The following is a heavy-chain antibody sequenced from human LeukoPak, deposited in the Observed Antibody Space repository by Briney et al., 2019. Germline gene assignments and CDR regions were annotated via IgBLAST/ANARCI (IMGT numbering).Heavy chain of an antibody. D-gene: IGHD1-26*01. J-gene: IGHJ4*02. CDR3: TKVEWELPRN. CDR1: GFTFGDYA. Sequence: PGGSLRLSCRTAGFTFGDYAMSWVRQAPGKGLEWVGFIRSKTYGGTTEYDASVKDRFPISRDDSKSIAYLQMNSLKTEDTGVYYCTKVEWELPRNWGQGTLVTVST. CDR2: IRSKTYGGTT. V-gene: IGHV3-49*04.